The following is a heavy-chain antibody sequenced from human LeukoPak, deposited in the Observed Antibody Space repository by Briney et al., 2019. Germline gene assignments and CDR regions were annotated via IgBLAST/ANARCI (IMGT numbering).Heavy chain of an antibody. CDR2: IYTSGST. D-gene: IGHD6-19*01. J-gene: IGHJ6*02. Sequence: SETLSLTCTASGGSISSYYWSWIRQPAGKGLEWIGRIYTSGSTNYNPSLKSRVTMSVDTSKNQFSLKLSSVTAADTAVYYCARDRRIAVAGTFYYYGMDVWGQGTTVTVSS. CDR3: ARDRRIAVAGTFYYYGMDV. V-gene: IGHV4-4*07. CDR1: GGSISSYY.